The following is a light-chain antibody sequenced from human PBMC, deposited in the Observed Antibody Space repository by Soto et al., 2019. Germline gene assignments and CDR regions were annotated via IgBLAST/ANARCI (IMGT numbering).Light chain of an antibody. Sequence: EIVLTQSPGTLSLSPGERATLSCRASQSVSSDCLAWYQHKPGQAPRLLIYGASSRATGIPDRFSGSGSGTDFTLTINRLEPEDFAMYYCQQYGSSPPFTFGPGTKVDIK. CDR1: QSVSSDC. CDR2: GAS. V-gene: IGKV3-20*01. CDR3: QQYGSSPPFT. J-gene: IGKJ3*01.